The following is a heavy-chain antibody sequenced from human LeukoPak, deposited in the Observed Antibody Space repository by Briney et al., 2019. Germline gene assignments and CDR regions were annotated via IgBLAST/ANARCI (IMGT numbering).Heavy chain of an antibody. J-gene: IGHJ4*02. Sequence: GGSLRLSCAASGFTFDTYAMHWVRQAPGQGLEWVALIRHDGSHKFYSNSVRGQFTISRDNSKNTVYLQMNNLRPDDTAVYYCPRESFGSGRYPDFWGQGTLVTVSS. CDR1: GFTFDTYA. CDR2: IRHDGSHK. CDR3: PRESFGSGRYPDF. V-gene: IGHV3-33*01. D-gene: IGHD3-10*01.